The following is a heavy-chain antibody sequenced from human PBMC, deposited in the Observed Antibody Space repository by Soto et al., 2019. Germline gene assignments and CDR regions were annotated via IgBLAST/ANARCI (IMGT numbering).Heavy chain of an antibody. D-gene: IGHD2-21*02. CDR1: GFTFTRYS. CDR3: AKHSAPGAVTAVFDY. CDR2: ISSTTNYI. Sequence: GSLRLSCAASGFTFTRYSMNWVRQAPGKGLGWVSSISSTTNYIYYGDSMKGRFTISRDNAKNSLYLEMNSLRAEDTAVYYCAKHSAPGAVTAVFDYWGQGTLVTVSS. V-gene: IGHV3-21*04. J-gene: IGHJ4*02.